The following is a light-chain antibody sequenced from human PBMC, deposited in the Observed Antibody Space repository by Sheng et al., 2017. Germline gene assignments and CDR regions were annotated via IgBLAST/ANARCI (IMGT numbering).Light chain of an antibody. V-gene: IGLV2-14*03. CDR3: SSYTSSSTLLYV. CDR1: DSDIGTFNY. CDR2: DVR. Sequence: QSALTQPASVSGSPGQSVTISCTGSDSDIGTFNYVSWYQQRPGKAPKLIISDVRNRPSGVSKRFSGSKSGNTATLTISGLQAEDEADYYCSSYTSSSTLLYVFGTGTKVTVL. J-gene: IGLJ1*01.